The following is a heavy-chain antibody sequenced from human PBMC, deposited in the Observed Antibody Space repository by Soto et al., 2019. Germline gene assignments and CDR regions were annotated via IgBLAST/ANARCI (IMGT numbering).Heavy chain of an antibody. CDR1: GFTFDDYT. V-gene: IGHV3-43*01. D-gene: IGHD5-18*01. J-gene: IGHJ6*02. CDR2: ISWDGGST. CDR3: AKDTRGYSYGLGSWYLFGYYYYGMDV. Sequence: PGGSLRLSCAASGFTFDDYTMHWVRQAPGKGLEWVSLISWDGGSTYYADSVKGRFTISRDNSKNSLYLQMNSLRTEDTALYYCAKDTRGYSYGLGSWYLFGYYYYGMDVWGQGTTVTVSS.